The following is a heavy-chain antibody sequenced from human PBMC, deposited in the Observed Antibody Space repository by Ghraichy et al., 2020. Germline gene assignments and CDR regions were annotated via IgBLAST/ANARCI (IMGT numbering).Heavy chain of an antibody. J-gene: IGHJ6*02. D-gene: IGHD4-23*01. V-gene: IGHV3-48*02. CDR3: ARGSRVVRFYYYDGMDV. CDR2: ITSSSRFK. CDR1: GFTFSSYS. Sequence: GESLNISCVGSGFTFSSYSMNWVRQSPGKGLEWVAYITSSSRFKSYADSVKGRFTVSRDNAQNSLHLEMNSLSDDDTAVYYCARGSRVVRFYYYDGMDVWGQGTTVTVSS.